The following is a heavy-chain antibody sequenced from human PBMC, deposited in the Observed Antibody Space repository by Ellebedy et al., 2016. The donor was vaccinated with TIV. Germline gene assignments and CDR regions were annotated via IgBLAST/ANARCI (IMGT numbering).Heavy chain of an antibody. V-gene: IGHV4-31*03. CDR2: TYHSGST. Sequence: MPSETLSLTCNVSGGSISTGGYYWNWIRQHPGKGLEWIGYTYHSGSTYYNPSLRSRLTMSVDTSKNQLSLKLSSVTAADTAVYYCAIQVVAATPGRLDSWGQGTLVTVSS. CDR3: AIQVVAATPGRLDS. CDR1: GGSISTGGYY. J-gene: IGHJ4*02. D-gene: IGHD2-15*01.